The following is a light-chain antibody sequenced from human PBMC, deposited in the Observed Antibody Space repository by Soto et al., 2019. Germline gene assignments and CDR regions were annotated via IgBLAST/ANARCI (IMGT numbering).Light chain of an antibody. Sequence: IVLTQSPGAVSLSPGERATLSCRASQTISNTFLAWYQQRPGQAPRLLIYGASGRAAGIPDRFSGSGSGTDFSLTIIRLEPEDFAVYYCQRYGTSPQTFGQGTRLDIK. J-gene: IGKJ5*01. V-gene: IGKV3-20*01. CDR1: QTISNTF. CDR3: QRYGTSPQT. CDR2: GAS.